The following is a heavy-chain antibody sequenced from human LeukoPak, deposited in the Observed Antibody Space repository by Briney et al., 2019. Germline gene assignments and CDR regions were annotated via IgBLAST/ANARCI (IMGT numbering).Heavy chain of an antibody. Sequence: GASVKVSCKASGYTFTGYYMHWVRQAPGQGLEWMGWINPNSGGTNYAQKFQGRVTMTRDTSISTAYMELSRLRSDDTAVYYCARDRTGRYRYYGSGSYRGNWFDPWGQGTLVTVSS. D-gene: IGHD3-10*01. J-gene: IGHJ5*02. V-gene: IGHV1-2*02. CDR2: INPNSGGT. CDR1: GYTFTGYY. CDR3: ARDRTGRYRYYGSGSYRGNWFDP.